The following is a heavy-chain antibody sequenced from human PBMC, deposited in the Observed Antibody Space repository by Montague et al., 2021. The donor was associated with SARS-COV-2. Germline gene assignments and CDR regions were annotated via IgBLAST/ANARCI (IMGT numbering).Heavy chain of an antibody. D-gene: IGHD3-3*01. CDR2: IFQSGTT. J-gene: IGHJ6*02. V-gene: IGHV4-38-2*02. CDR1: GYSISDGYY. CDR3: PREHWENYYDFWSGTNLASDYPYYGMDV. Sequence: SETLSLTCTVSGYSISDGYYWVWIRQPPGKGLEWIGNIFQSGTTXXNPSLERRSTMSVDTSTNQFSLKLSAVTAADTAVYYCPREHWENYYDFWSGTNLASDYPYYGMDVWGQGTTVTVSS.